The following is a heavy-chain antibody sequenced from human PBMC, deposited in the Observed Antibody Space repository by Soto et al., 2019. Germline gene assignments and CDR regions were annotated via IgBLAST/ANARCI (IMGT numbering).Heavy chain of an antibody. Sequence: ASVKVSCKASGYTFTGYYMHCVRQAPGQVLEWMGWINPNSGGTNYAQKFLGRVTMTRDTSISTAYMELSRLRSDDTAVYYCARDGDYDSRGDYWGQGTLVTVSS. CDR3: ARDGDYDSRGDY. D-gene: IGHD3-22*01. CDR2: INPNSGGT. J-gene: IGHJ4*02. V-gene: IGHV1-2*02. CDR1: GYTFTGYY.